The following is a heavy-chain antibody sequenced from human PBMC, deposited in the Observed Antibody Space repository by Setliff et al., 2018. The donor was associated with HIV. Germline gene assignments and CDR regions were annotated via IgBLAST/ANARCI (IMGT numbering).Heavy chain of an antibody. Sequence: SETLSLTCAVSGYSISSDYYWGWIRQPPGKGLEWIGYIYTSGSTNYNPSLKSRVTISVDTSKNQFSLKVNSVTAADTAVYFCARLRITMIMMLNYFDYWGQGTLVTVSS. CDR3: ARLRITMIMMLNYFDY. D-gene: IGHD3-22*01. V-gene: IGHV4-38-2*01. CDR2: IYTSGST. J-gene: IGHJ4*02. CDR1: GYSISSDYY.